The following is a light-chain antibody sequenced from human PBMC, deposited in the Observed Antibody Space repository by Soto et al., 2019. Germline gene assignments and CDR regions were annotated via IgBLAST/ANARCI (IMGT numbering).Light chain of an antibody. Sequence: QSALTQPASVSASPGQSITNSCTGTSSDVGGSDLVSWYQHYPGKAPKLIIYEGTKRPSGVSNRFSGSKSGNTASLTISGLQAEDEADYYCSSYAGGRVIFGGGTKLTVL. CDR3: SSYAGGRVI. CDR2: EGT. CDR1: SSDVGGSDL. J-gene: IGLJ2*01. V-gene: IGLV2-23*01.